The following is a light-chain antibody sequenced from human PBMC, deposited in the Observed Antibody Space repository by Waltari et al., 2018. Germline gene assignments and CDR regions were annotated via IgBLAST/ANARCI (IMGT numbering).Light chain of an antibody. V-gene: IGKV4-1*01. Sequence: EIVMTQSPDPLAVSLGEGAPINCKSSQSLLYNYNDNNYLVWYQQKPGQPPKLLSYWASTRHSGVPDRVSGSGSATDVTLTISSLQAEDVAVYYCQQYYSRRTFGQGTKVEIK. J-gene: IGKJ1*01. CDR1: QSLLYNYNDNNY. CDR3: QQYYSRRT. CDR2: WAS.